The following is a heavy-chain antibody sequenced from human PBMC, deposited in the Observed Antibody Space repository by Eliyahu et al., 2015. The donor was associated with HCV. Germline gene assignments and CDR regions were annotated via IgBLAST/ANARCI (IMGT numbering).Heavy chain of an antibody. V-gene: IGHV3-21*01. CDR3: ARAGRGESLSEGDY. J-gene: IGHJ4*02. Sequence: EVQLVESGGGLVKPGGSLRLSCAASGFTFSSYCMNWVRQAPGKGLEGVSSISSSSSYIYYADSVRGRFTISRDNAKNSLYLQMNSLRAEDTAVYYCARAGRGESLSEGDYWGQGTLVTVSS. D-gene: IGHD3-10*01. CDR2: ISSSSSYI. CDR1: GFTFSSYC.